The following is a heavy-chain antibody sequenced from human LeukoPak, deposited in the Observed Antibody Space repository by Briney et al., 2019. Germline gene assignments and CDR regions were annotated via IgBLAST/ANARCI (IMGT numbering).Heavy chain of an antibody. CDR3: AKASAAVVVNRYYFDY. CDR2: FDPEDGET. V-gene: IGHV1-24*01. Sequence: GASVKVSCKVSGYTLTELSMHWVRQAPGKGLEWMGGFDPEDGETIYAQKFQGRVTMTEDTSTDTAYMELSSLRSEDTALYYCAKASAAVVVNRYYFDYWGKGTLVTVSP. D-gene: IGHD6-19*01. CDR1: GYTLTELS. J-gene: IGHJ4*02.